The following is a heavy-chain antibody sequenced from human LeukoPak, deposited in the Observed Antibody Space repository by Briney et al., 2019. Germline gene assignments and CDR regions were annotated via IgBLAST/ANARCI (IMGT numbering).Heavy chain of an antibody. Sequence: PSETLSLTCAVYGGSFSGYYWSWIRQPPGKGLEWIGEINHSGSTNYNPSLKSRVTISVDTSKNQFSLKLSSVTAADTAVYYCARHDYYDILTGYRPFDYWGQGTLVTVSS. CDR2: INHSGST. CDR1: GGSFSGYY. V-gene: IGHV4-34*01. CDR3: ARHDYYDILTGYRPFDY. D-gene: IGHD3-9*01. J-gene: IGHJ4*02.